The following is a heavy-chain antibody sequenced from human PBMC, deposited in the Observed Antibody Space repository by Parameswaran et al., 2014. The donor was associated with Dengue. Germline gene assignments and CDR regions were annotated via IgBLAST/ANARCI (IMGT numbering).Heavy chain of an antibody. Sequence: WVRQAPGQGLEWMGWINPNSGGTNYAQKFQGRVTMTRDTSISTAYMVLSRLRSDDTAVYYCARDLNYYYGMDVWGQGTTVTVSS. CDR3: ARDLNYYYGMDV. CDR2: INPNSGGT. V-gene: IGHV1-2*02. J-gene: IGHJ6*02.